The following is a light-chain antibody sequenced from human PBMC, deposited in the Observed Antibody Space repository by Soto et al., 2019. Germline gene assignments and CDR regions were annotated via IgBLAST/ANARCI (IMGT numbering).Light chain of an antibody. CDR2: KAS. CDR3: QQYNSYSGT. CDR1: QSISSW. Sequence: DIQMTQSPSTLSASVGDRVTITCRASQSISSWLAWYQQKPGKAPKLLIYKASSLESGVPPRFSGSGSGTEFSLPTSSLQADDFATHYCQQYNSYSGTFGRGTKVDIK. V-gene: IGKV1-5*03. J-gene: IGKJ3*01.